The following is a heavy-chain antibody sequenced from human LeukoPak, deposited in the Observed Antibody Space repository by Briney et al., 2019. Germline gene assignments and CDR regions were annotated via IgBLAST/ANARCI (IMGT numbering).Heavy chain of an antibody. J-gene: IGHJ5*02. D-gene: IGHD6-6*01. CDR1: GGSFSGYY. CDR2: INHSGST. Sequence: SETLSLTCAVYGGSFSGYYWSWIRQPPGKGLEWIGEINHSGSTNYNPSLKSRVTISVDTSKNQFSLKLSSVTAADTAVYYCATSEYSSSSGNWFDPWGQGTLVTVSS. V-gene: IGHV4-34*01. CDR3: ATSEYSSSSGNWFDP.